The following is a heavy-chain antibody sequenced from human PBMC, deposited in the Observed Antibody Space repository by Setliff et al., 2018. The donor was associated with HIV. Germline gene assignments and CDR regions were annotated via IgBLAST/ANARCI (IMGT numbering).Heavy chain of an antibody. J-gene: IGHJ5*02. CDR1: GYTFTSYG. CDR3: SRDPTPAHKPPLNWFDP. D-gene: IGHD2-15*01. Sequence: ASVKVSCKASGYTFTSYGITWLRQAPGQGPEWMGWNSTYSGSTKYEENLQGRVTMTTDTSTSTAYMELRSLRPDDTAVYYCSRDPTPAHKPPLNWFDPWGQGTLVTVSS. V-gene: IGHV1-18*01. CDR2: NSTYSGST.